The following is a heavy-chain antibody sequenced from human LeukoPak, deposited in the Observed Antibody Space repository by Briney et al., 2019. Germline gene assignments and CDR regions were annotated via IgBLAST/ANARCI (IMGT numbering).Heavy chain of an antibody. J-gene: IGHJ4*02. D-gene: IGHD3-22*01. Sequence: QTGGSLRLSCAASGFTFSNHAMTWVRQAPGKGLEWVPEITGSGSSTYYADSVKGRFTISRDNSKNTMFLQMNSVRAEDTATYYCAREWFDFDYWGQGILVTVSS. CDR1: GFTFSNHA. CDR2: ITGSGSST. V-gene: IGHV3-23*01. CDR3: AREWFDFDY.